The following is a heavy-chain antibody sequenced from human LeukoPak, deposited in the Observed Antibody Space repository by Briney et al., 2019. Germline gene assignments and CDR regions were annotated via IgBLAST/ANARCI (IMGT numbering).Heavy chain of an antibody. Sequence: PGGSLRLSCAASGFTFSSYTIHWVRQAAGKGLEWVAVISYDGSDKYYADSVKGRFTISRDNSKNTLYLQMNSLRAEDTAVYYCARVRDGYNSCFDYWGQGTLVTVSS. D-gene: IGHD5-24*01. CDR1: GFTFSSYT. V-gene: IGHV3-30*04. CDR2: ISYDGSDK. J-gene: IGHJ4*02. CDR3: ARVRDGYNSCFDY.